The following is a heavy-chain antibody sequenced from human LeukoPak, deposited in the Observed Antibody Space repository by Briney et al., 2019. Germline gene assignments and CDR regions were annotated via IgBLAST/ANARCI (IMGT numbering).Heavy chain of an antibody. CDR2: IVHSGST. CDR1: GYSISSGHW. V-gene: IGHV4-4*02. CDR3: ARNGDYALDY. D-gene: IGHD4-17*01. J-gene: IGHJ4*02. Sequence: SETLSLTCAVSGYSISSGHWWSWVRQSPGKGLEWIGGIVHSGSTSYNPSLKSRVTISIDRSKNQFSLTLTSVTAADTAVYYCARNGDYALDYWGQGTLVTASS.